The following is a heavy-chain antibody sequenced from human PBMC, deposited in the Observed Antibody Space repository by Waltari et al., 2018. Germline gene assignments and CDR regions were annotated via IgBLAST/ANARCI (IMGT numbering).Heavy chain of an antibody. V-gene: IGHV3-7*01. Sequence: EEQLVESGGDCVQPGGSLELTWAGSGFSYSDTWMGWLRQAPGRGLEWVANIKQDGSTKYFVGSVQGRFTISRDNVENSLYLEMNSLRGEGTAVYYCARHGDFCFDSWGQGILVTVSS. CDR2: IKQDGSTK. CDR1: GFSYSDTW. CDR3: ARHGDFCFDS. D-gene: IGHD4-17*01. J-gene: IGHJ4*02.